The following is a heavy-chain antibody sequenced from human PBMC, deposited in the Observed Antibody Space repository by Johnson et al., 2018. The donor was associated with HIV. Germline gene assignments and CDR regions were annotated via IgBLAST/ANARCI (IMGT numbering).Heavy chain of an antibody. CDR1: GFTFSTYA. Sequence: VQLVESGGGVVQPGRSLRLSCAASGFTFSTYAMHWVRQAPGKGLEWVAVISYDGSNKYYADSVKGRFTISRDNSKNTLYLQMNSLRPEDTAVYYCARSSGYYGSYLLFFDVWGQGTMVTVSS. D-gene: IGHD3-22*01. J-gene: IGHJ3*01. CDR2: ISYDGSNK. CDR3: ARSSGYYGSYLLFFDV. V-gene: IGHV3-30-3*01.